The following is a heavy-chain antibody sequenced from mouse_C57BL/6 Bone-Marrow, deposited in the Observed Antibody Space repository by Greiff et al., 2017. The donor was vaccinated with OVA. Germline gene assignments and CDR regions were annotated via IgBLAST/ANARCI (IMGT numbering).Heavy chain of an antibody. CDR3: ARDRGIYYGSSYLWYFDV. CDR2: IYYSGTI. CDR1: GISITTGNYR. D-gene: IGHD1-1*01. V-gene: IGHV3-5*01. Sequence: ESGPGLVKPSQTVFLTCTVTGISITTGNYRWSWIRQFPGNKLEWIGYIYYSGTITYNPSLTSRTTITRDTPKNQFFLEMNSLTAEDTATYYCARDRGIYYGSSYLWYFDVWGTGTTVTVSS. J-gene: IGHJ1*03.